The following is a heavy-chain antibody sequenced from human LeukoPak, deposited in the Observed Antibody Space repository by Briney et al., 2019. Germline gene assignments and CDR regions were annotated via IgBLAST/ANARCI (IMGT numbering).Heavy chain of an antibody. J-gene: IGHJ5*02. CDR1: GGSFSGYY. V-gene: IGHV4-34*01. Sequence: SETLSLTCAVYGGSFSGYYWGWIRQPPGKGLEWIGSIYHSGSTYYNPSLKSRVTISVDTSKNQFSLKLSSVTAADTAVYYCARHHRYSGYPGWFDPWGQGTLVTVSS. D-gene: IGHD5-12*01. CDR3: ARHHRYSGYPGWFDP. CDR2: IYHSGST.